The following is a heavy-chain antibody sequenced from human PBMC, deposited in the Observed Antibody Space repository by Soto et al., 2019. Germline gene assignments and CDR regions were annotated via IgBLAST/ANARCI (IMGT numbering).Heavy chain of an antibody. CDR3: ARQGSQTGKFYYYGMDV. CDR2: IYPGDSDT. J-gene: IGHJ6*02. CDR1: GYSFTSYW. Sequence: GESLKISCKGSGYSFTSYWIGWVRQMPGKGLEGIGIIYPGDSDTRYNSSFKGQVTISAEKSISTAYLQLSSLKASDSAMYYCARQGSQTGKFYYYGMDVWGQGTTVTVSS. D-gene: IGHD3-10*01. V-gene: IGHV5-51*01.